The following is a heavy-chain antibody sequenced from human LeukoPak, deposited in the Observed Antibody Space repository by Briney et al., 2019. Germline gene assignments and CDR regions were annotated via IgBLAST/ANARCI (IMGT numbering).Heavy chain of an antibody. D-gene: IGHD6-19*01. J-gene: IGHJ4*02. CDR2: ISGSGGST. CDR3: AKVLHSSGWYDFDY. Sequence: GGSLRLSCAASGVTFSRYAMSWVRQAPGKGLEWVSAISGSGGSTYYADSVKGRFTISRDNSKNTLYLQMNSLRAEDTAVYYCAKVLHSSGWYDFDYWGQGTLVTVSS. CDR1: GVTFSRYA. V-gene: IGHV3-23*01.